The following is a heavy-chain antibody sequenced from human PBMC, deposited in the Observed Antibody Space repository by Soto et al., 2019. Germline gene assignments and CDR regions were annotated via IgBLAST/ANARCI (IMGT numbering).Heavy chain of an antibody. V-gene: IGHV1-69*12. J-gene: IGHJ3*01. D-gene: IGHD4-17*01. CDR2: IIPIFGTA. CDR1: GGTFSSYA. CDR3: ARVGPTVTTIGHYAFDL. Sequence: QVQLVQSGAEVKKPGSSVKVSCKASGGTFSSYAISWVRQAPGQGLEWMGGIIPIFGTANYAKKFQGRVTITADESTSTAYMELSSLRSEDTAVYYCARVGPTVTTIGHYAFDLWGQGTMVTVSS.